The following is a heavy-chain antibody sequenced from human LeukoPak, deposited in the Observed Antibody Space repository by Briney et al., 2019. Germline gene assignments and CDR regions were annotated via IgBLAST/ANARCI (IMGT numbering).Heavy chain of an antibody. J-gene: IGHJ4*02. CDR2: INPNSGGT. Sequence: ASVKVSCKASGYTFTGYYINWERQAPGQGLEWMGWINPNSGGTNYAQKFRGRVTMTRDTSISTAYMELSRLRSDDTAVYYCARAQVEYCSGGRCYSGYWGQGTLVTVSS. V-gene: IGHV1-2*02. CDR1: GYTFTGYY. CDR3: ARAQVEYCSGGRCYSGY. D-gene: IGHD2-15*01.